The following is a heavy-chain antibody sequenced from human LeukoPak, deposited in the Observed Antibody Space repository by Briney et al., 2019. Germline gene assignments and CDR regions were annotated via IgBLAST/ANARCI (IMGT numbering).Heavy chain of an antibody. CDR1: GFTINNNY. D-gene: IGHD2/OR15-2a*01. Sequence: PGGSLRLSFAASGFTINNNYMNWVRQAPGKGLEWVSVIYSGGNTYYADSVKGRFTISRDNSKNTLYLQMNSLRAEDTAVYYCAKKDNGNYFNFDYWGQGTLVTVSS. J-gene: IGHJ4*02. CDR2: IYSGGNT. V-gene: IGHV3-66*01. CDR3: AKKDNGNYFNFDY.